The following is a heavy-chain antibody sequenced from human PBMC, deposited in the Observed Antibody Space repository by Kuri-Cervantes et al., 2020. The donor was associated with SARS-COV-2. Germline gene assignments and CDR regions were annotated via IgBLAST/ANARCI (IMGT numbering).Heavy chain of an antibody. CDR3: ARRRGGGRVIAARPGDAFDI. Sequence: PSETLSLTCAVYGGFFSGYYWSWIRQPPGKGLECLGEINYSGRTNYNPSLKSRVTISVDTSKNQFSLKLSSVTAADTAVYYCARRRGGGRVIAARPGDAFDIWAQGTLAT. V-gene: IGHV4-34*01. CDR1: GGFFSGYY. J-gene: IGHJ3*02. CDR2: INYSGRT. D-gene: IGHD6-6*01.